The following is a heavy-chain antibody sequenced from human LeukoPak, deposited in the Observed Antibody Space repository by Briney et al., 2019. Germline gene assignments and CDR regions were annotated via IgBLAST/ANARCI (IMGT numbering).Heavy chain of an antibody. D-gene: IGHD4-17*01. V-gene: IGHV3-74*01. J-gene: IGHJ3*02. CDR3: ARDLDYGDYEDIDI. CDR1: GFTFSSYW. Sequence: PGGSLRLSCAASGFTFSSYWLHWVRQAAGKGLVWVSRINSDGSTTSYADSVKGRFTISRDNDKTTLYLQMNSQSAEDTAVYFCARDLDYGDYEDIDIWGQGTMVTVSS. CDR2: INSDGSTT.